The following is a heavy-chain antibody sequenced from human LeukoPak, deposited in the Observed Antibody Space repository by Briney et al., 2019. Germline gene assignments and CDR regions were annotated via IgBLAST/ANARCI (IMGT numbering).Heavy chain of an antibody. Sequence: SETLSLTCTVSGGSISDYSWSWIRQRPGKGLEWIGNIYYSGSANHNPSLKSRVTISRDTSKNQFSLKLTSVTTADTAVYYCARDLNILTGYSFGGDYWGQGTLVTVSS. CDR2: IYYSGSA. J-gene: IGHJ4*02. V-gene: IGHV4-59*01. CDR3: ARDLNILTGYSFGGDY. CDR1: GGSISDYS. D-gene: IGHD3-9*01.